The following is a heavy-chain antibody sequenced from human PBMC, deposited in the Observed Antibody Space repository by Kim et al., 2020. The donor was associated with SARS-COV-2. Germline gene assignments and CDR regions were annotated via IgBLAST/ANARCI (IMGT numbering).Heavy chain of an antibody. V-gene: IGHV3-20*01. Sequence: KGRFTISRDNAKNSLYLQMNSLRAEDTALYHCAREGVLRYFDWSHLGMDVWGQGTTVTVSS. J-gene: IGHJ6*02. CDR3: AREGVLRYFDWSHLGMDV. D-gene: IGHD3-9*01.